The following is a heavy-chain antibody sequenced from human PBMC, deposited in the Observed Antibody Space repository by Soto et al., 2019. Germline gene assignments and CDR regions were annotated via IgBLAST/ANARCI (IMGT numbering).Heavy chain of an antibody. CDR3: ARASGYYSSNFDY. J-gene: IGHJ4*02. V-gene: IGHV4-39*01. CDR1: GGSISSSSYY. D-gene: IGHD3-22*01. Sequence: QLQLQESGPGLVKPSETLSLTCTVSGGSISSSSYYWGWIRQPPGKGLEWIGSIYYSGSTYYNPSLQRRVTISVDTSKNQFSLKLSSVTAADTAVYYCARASGYYSSNFDYWGQGTLVTVSS. CDR2: IYYSGST.